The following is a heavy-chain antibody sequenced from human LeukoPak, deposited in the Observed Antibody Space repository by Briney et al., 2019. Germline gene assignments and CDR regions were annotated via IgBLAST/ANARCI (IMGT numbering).Heavy chain of an antibody. Sequence: ASVKVSCKASGYTFTSYGISWVRQAPGQGLEWMGWISAYNGNTNYAQKLQGRVTMTTDTSTSTAYMELMSLRSDDTAVYYCARDLNGRYQLLSNFDYWGQGTLVTVSS. J-gene: IGHJ4*02. CDR3: ARDLNGRYQLLSNFDY. CDR2: ISAYNGNT. V-gene: IGHV1-18*01. CDR1: GYTFTSYG. D-gene: IGHD2-2*01.